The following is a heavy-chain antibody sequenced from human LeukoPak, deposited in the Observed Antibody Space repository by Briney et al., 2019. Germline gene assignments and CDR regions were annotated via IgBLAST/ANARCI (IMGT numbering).Heavy chain of an antibody. CDR2: IYYSGST. CDR1: GGSISSYY. CDR3: ARRGLSPPIDY. Sequence: SETLSLTCTVSGGSISSYYWSWIRQPPGKGLEWIGYIYYSGSTNYNPSLKSRVTISVDTSKNQFSLKLSSVTAADTAVYYCARRGLSPPIDYWGQGTLVTVSS. V-gene: IGHV4-59*08. J-gene: IGHJ4*02. D-gene: IGHD3-16*01.